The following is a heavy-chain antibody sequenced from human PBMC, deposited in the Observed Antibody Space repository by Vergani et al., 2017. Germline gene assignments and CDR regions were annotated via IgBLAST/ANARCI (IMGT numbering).Heavy chain of an antibody. J-gene: IGHJ4*02. V-gene: IGHV3-33*01. CDR2: IWYDGSNK. CDR3: AGGDYDFWSGTDY. CDR1: GFTFSSYG. Sequence: QVQLVESGGGVVQPGRSLRLSCAASGFTFSSYGMHWVRQAPGKGLEWVAVIWYDGSNKYYADSVKGRFPISRDNSKNTLYLQMNSLRAEDTAVYYCAGGDYDFWSGTDYWGQGTLVTVSS. D-gene: IGHD3-3*01.